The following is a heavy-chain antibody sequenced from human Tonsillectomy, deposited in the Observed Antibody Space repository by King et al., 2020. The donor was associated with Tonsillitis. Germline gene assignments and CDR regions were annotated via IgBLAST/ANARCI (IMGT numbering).Heavy chain of an antibody. J-gene: IGHJ6*02. CDR2: MNPNSGNT. V-gene: IGHV1-8*01. CDR3: ARVSLTYCSGTSCYAYYYYGMDV. D-gene: IGHD2-2*01. CDR1: GYTFTSYD. Sequence: QLVQSGAEVKKPGASVKVSCKASGYTFTSYDVNWVQQATGQGLEWMGWMNPNSGNTGYAQKFQGRVTMTRNTSISTAYMELSSLRSEDAAVYYCARVSLTYCSGTSCYAYYYYGMDVWGQGTTVTVSS.